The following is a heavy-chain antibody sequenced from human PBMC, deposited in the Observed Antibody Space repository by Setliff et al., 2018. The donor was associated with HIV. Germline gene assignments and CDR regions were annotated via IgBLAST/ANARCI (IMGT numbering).Heavy chain of an antibody. V-gene: IGHV1-69*05. CDR2: ITPLLGTT. D-gene: IGHD3-10*01. CDR3: VRDLSGRVRGVIRGQLDY. J-gene: IGHJ4*02. Sequence: GASVKVSCKASGGTFSSYGITWVRQAPGQGLEWMGGITPLLGTTNYAQRFQSRVTLTTDESTNTVFMDLSSLRSEDTAVYYCVRDLSGRVRGVIRGQLDYWGQGTLVTVSS. CDR1: GGTFSSYG.